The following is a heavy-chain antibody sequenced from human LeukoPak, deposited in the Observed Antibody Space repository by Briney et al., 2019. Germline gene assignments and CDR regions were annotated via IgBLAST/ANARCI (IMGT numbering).Heavy chain of an antibody. CDR2: IIPIFGTA. Sequence: SVKVSCKASGGTFSSYAISWVRQAPGQGLEWMGGIIPIFGTANYAQKFRGRVTITADESTSTAYMELSSLRSEDTAVYYCAVYGSGSTQFDYWGQGTLVTVSS. CDR3: AVYGSGSTQFDY. D-gene: IGHD3-10*01. V-gene: IGHV1-69*13. CDR1: GGTFSSYA. J-gene: IGHJ4*02.